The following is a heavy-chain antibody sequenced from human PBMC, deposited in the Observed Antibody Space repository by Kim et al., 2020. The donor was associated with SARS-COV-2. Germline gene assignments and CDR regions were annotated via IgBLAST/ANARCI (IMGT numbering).Heavy chain of an antibody. D-gene: IGHD3-9*01. Sequence: ASVKVSCKASGDSFTSYGISWVRQAPGQGLEWMGWISVYNGNTNYAQKVQGRVTMTTDTFTSTAYMELRSLRPDDTAVYFCARAGGYDNYAVWWFDPWGQGTLVTVSS. CDR1: GDSFTSYG. CDR2: ISVYNGNT. J-gene: IGHJ5*02. CDR3: ARAGGYDNYAVWWFDP. V-gene: IGHV1-18*01.